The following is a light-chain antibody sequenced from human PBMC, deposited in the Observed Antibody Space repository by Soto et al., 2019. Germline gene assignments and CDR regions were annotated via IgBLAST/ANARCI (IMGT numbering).Light chain of an antibody. CDR3: QQYNSYPWT. Sequence: DIQMTQSPSTLSASVGDRVTITCRASQSISIWLAWYQEKPGKAPKVLIYRASSLQSGVPSRFSGSGSGTEFTLTISSLQPDDFATYNCQQYNSYPWTFGRGTKVEVK. V-gene: IGKV1-5*03. J-gene: IGKJ1*01. CDR1: QSISIW. CDR2: RAS.